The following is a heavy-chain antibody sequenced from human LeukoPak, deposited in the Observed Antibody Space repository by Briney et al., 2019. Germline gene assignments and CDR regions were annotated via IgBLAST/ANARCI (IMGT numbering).Heavy chain of an antibody. J-gene: IGHJ4*02. Sequence: SVKVSCKASGGTFSSYAVSWVRQAPGQGLEWMGGIIPIFGTANYAQKCQGRVTITTDESTSTAYMELSSLRSEDTAVYYCARENYNWNQYYFDYWGQGTLVTVSS. CDR2: IIPIFGTA. CDR1: GGTFSSYA. CDR3: ARENYNWNQYYFDY. V-gene: IGHV1-69*05. D-gene: IGHD1-20*01.